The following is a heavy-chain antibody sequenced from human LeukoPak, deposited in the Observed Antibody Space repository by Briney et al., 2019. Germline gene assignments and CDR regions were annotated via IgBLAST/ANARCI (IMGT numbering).Heavy chain of an antibody. CDR2: ISAYNGNT. CDR3: ARGLEWLTRRHTWFDP. Sequence: VASVKVSCKASSYTFTNYAFTWVRQAPGQGLGWMGWISAYNGNTNYAQKLQGRVTMTTDTSTSTAYMELRSLRSDDTAVYYCARGLEWLTRRHTWFDPWGQGTLVTVSS. J-gene: IGHJ5*02. V-gene: IGHV1-18*01. D-gene: IGHD3-3*01. CDR1: SYTFTNYA.